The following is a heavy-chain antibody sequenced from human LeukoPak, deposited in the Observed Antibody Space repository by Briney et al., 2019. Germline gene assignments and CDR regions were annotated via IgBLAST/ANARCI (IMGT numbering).Heavy chain of an antibody. CDR1: GFTFSSYA. V-gene: IGHV3-23*01. CDR2: ISGSGGST. CDR3: AKSHGDYYYYYGMDV. J-gene: IGHJ6*02. D-gene: IGHD4-17*01. Sequence: AGGSLRLSCAASGFTFSSYAMSWVRQAPGKGLEWVSAISGSGGSTYHADSVKGRFATSRDNSKNTLYLQMNSLRAEDTAVYYCAKSHGDYYYYYGMDVWGQGTTVTVSS.